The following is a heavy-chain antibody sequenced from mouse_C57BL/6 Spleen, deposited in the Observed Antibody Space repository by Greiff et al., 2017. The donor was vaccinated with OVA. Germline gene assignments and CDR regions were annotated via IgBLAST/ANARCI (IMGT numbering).Heavy chain of an antibody. CDR1: GYSITSGYY. CDR2: ISYDGSN. J-gene: IGHJ3*01. V-gene: IGHV3-6*01. CDR3: ARDDDDGLFAY. Sequence: EVKLMESGPGLVKPSQSLSLTCSVTGYSITSGYYWNRIRQFPGNKLEWMGYISYDGSNNYNPSLKNRISITRDTSKNQFFLKLNSVTTEDTATYYCARDDDDGLFAYWGQGTLVTVSA. D-gene: IGHD2-3*01.